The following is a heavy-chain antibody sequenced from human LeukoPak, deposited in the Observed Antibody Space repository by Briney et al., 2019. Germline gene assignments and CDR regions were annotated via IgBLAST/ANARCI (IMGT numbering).Heavy chain of an antibody. CDR3: ARDNYESSGYVFDY. CDR2: IIPILGIA. J-gene: IGHJ4*02. V-gene: IGHV1-69*04. CDR1: VALVRSYV. D-gene: IGHD3-22*01. Sequence: SVKVSCKASVALVRSYVISCGPEAPGQGLEWMGRIIPILGIANYAQKFQGRVTITADKSTSTAYMELRGLRTQLLAVYHCARDNYESSGYVFDYWGQGTLVTVSS.